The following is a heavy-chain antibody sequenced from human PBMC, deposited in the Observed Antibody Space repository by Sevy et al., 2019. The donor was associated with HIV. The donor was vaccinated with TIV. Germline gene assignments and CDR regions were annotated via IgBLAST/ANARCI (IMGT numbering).Heavy chain of an antibody. CDR3: AKAGGGWNYFDY. J-gene: IGHJ4*02. CDR1: GFTFDNYA. CDR2: LDNSGDNT. D-gene: IGHD6-19*01. V-gene: IGHV3-23*01. Sequence: LSLTCAASGFTFDNYAMTWVRQTPGKGLEWVSTLDNSGDNTYNADSVKGRFTISRDNSKNTLYLQIDSLRAEDTAIYYCAKAGGGWNYFDYSGQGTLVTVSS.